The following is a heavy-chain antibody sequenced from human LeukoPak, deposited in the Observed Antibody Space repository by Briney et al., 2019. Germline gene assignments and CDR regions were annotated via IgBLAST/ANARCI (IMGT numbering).Heavy chain of an antibody. CDR2: ISGSGGST. CDR3: AKGPYYYDGSGYYYNAFDI. CDR1: GFTFSNYA. V-gene: IGHV3-23*01. J-gene: IGHJ3*02. Sequence: GGSLRLSCAASGFTFSNYAMSWVRQAPGKGLEWVSTISGSGGSTYYADSVEGRFTISRDNSKSTLYLQMYSLRAEDTAVYYCAKGPYYYDGSGYYYNAFDIWGQGTMVTVSS. D-gene: IGHD3-22*01.